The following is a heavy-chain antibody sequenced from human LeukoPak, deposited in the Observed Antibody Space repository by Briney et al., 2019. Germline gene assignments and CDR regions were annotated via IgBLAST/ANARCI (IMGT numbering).Heavy chain of an antibody. D-gene: IGHD3-22*01. CDR3: ASAADYDSSGYYSPILKN. CDR1: GYTFTSYY. J-gene: IGHJ4*02. Sequence: ASVKVSCKASGYTFTSYYMHWVRQAPGQGLEWVGIINPSGGSTSYAQKFQGRVTMTRDTSTSTVYMELSSLRSEDTAVYYCASAADYDSSGYYSPILKNWGQGTLVTVSS. V-gene: IGHV1-46*01. CDR2: INPSGGST.